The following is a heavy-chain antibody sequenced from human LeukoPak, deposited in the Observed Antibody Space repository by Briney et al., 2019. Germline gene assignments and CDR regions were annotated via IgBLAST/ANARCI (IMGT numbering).Heavy chain of an antibody. Sequence: PGGSLRLSCAASGFTFSSYSMHWVRQAPGKGLEWVSSISSSSSYIYYADSLKGRFTISRDDAKNSLYLQMSSLRAEDTAVYYCARDPCGGSCYSDSNIFDYWGQGTLVTVSS. J-gene: IGHJ4*02. V-gene: IGHV3-21*04. D-gene: IGHD2-15*01. CDR3: ARDPCGGSCYSDSNIFDY. CDR2: ISSSSSYI. CDR1: GFTFSSYS.